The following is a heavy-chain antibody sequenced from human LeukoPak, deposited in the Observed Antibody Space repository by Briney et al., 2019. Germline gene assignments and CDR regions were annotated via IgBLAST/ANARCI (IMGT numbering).Heavy chain of an antibody. CDR1: GYTFTGYY. J-gene: IGHJ4*02. D-gene: IGHD6-19*01. CDR2: INPNSGGT. V-gene: IGHV1-2*02. Sequence: ASVKVSCKASGYTFTGYYMHWVRQAPGQGLEWMGWINPNSGGTNYAQKFQGRVTMTRDTSISTAYMELSRLRSDDTAVYYCASGDSTYSSGWYYFDYWGQGTLVTVSS. CDR3: ASGDSTYSSGWYYFDY.